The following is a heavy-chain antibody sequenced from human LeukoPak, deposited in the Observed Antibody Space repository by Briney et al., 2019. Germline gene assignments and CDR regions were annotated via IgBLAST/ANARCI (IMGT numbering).Heavy chain of an antibody. J-gene: IGHJ4*02. CDR3: ARDELVTMVRGVINY. CDR1: GFTFSSYW. Sequence: GGSLRLSCAASGFTFSSYWMSWVRQAPGKGLEWVANIKQDESEKYYVDSVKGRFTISSDNAKNSLYLQMNSLRAEDTAVYYCARDELVTMVRGVINYWGQGTLVTVSS. D-gene: IGHD3-10*01. CDR2: IKQDESEK. V-gene: IGHV3-7*01.